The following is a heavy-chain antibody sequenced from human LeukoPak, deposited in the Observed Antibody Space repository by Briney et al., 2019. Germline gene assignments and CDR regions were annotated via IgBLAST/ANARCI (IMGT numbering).Heavy chain of an antibody. CDR1: GFTFSNYW. CDR2: IQQGGSHK. D-gene: IGHD2-2*01. V-gene: IGHV3-7*01. Sequence: PGGSLRLSCAASGFTFSNYWMGWVRQSPAKGLEWVASIQQGGSHKYYVDSVKGRFTISRDNAKNSLFLQMDSLRAEDTAVYYCARDSGYCSSTGCYVHYFDYWGQGTLVTLSS. J-gene: IGHJ4*02. CDR3: ARDSGYCSSTGCYVHYFDY.